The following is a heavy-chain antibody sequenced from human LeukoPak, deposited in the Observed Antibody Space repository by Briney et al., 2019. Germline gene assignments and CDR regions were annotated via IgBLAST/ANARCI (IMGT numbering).Heavy chain of an antibody. CDR3: ARNVFDY. CDR1: GFTFSSYA. V-gene: IGHV3-7*04. Sequence: GGSLRLSCAASGFTFSSYAMSWVRQAPGKGLEWVANIKPDGSEKHYVDSVRGRFTISRDNAKNSLYLQMNSLRAEDTAVYYCARNVFDYWGQGTLVTVSS. CDR2: IKPDGSEK. J-gene: IGHJ4*02.